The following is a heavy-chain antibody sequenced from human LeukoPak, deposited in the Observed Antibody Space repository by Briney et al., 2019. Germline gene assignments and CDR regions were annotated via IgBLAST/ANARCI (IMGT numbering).Heavy chain of an antibody. V-gene: IGHV3-23*01. Sequence: GSSLRPSGTASEITFSTNAMSWFPKAPGKGLSGCSGLTGSGGNTYYADSVKGRFTISRDNSKNTLSLQMNSLRAEDAAVYYCVKFRGIQHYNYHMDVWGKGTTVTVSS. CDR1: EITFSTNA. CDR3: VKFRGIQHYNYHMDV. D-gene: IGHD3-10*01. J-gene: IGHJ6*03. CDR2: LTGSGGNT.